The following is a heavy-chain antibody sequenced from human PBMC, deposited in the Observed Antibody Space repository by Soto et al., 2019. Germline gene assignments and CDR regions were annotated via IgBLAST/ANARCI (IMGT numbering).Heavy chain of an antibody. CDR1: GYTFSTYY. Sequence: EVKLLESGGGLVQPGESLRLSCAASGYTFSTYYMSWVRQAPGKGLEWVAHITASEGTTYYADSVKGRFTISRDTSRNTLYLQMNSLRAEDTALYYCAKCMQAYWNYDAHHIWGQGTMVTVSS. J-gene: IGHJ3*02. CDR3: AKCMQAYWNYDAHHI. V-gene: IGHV3-23*01. CDR2: ITASEGTT. D-gene: IGHD1-7*01.